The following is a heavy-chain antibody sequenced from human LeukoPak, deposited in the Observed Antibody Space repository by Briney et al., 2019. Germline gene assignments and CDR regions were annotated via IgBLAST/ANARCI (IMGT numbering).Heavy chain of an antibody. Sequence: SETLSLTCTVSGGSISSSSYYWGWIRQPPGKGLEWIGSVYYSGSTYYNPSLKSRVTISVDTSKNQFSLKLSSVTAADTAVYYCARQSITRFNPWGQGTLVTVSS. V-gene: IGHV4-39*01. CDR1: GGSISSSSYY. J-gene: IGHJ5*02. D-gene: IGHD1-14*01. CDR2: VYYSGST. CDR3: ARQSITRFNP.